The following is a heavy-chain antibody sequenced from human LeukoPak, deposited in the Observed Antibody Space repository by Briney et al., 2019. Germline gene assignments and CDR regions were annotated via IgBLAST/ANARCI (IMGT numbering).Heavy chain of an antibody. D-gene: IGHD3-16*01. CDR2: IIPIFGTA. CDR1: GGTFSSYA. Sequence: SVKVSCKASGGTFSSYAISWVRQAPGQGLEWMGGIIPIFGTANYAQKCQGRVTITTDESTSTAYMELSSLRSEDTAVYYCARGVLGLYYYYYMDVRGKGTTVTVSS. J-gene: IGHJ6*03. V-gene: IGHV1-69*05. CDR3: ARGVLGLYYYYYMDV.